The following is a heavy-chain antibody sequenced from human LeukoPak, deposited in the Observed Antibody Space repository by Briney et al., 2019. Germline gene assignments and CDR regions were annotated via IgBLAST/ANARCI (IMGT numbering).Heavy chain of an antibody. Sequence: GGSLRLSCAASGFTFSSYAMHWVRQAPGKGLEYVSAISSNGGSTYYANSVKGRFTISRDNSKNTLYLQMGSLRAEDMAVYYCATYYYDSSGLTRPYWGQGTLVTVSS. CDR2: ISSNGGST. V-gene: IGHV3-64*01. D-gene: IGHD3-22*01. CDR3: ATYYYDSSGLTRPY. J-gene: IGHJ4*02. CDR1: GFTFSSYA.